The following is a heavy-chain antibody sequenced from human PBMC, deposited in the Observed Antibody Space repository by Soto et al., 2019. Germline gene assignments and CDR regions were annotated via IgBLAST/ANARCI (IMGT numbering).Heavy chain of an antibody. D-gene: IGHD3-3*01. CDR1: GYTFTSYG. Sequence: QVQLVQSGAEVKKPGASVKVSCKASGYTFTSYGISWVRQAPGQGLEWMGWISACNGNTNYAQKLQGRVTMTTDTSTSTAYMELRSLRSDDTAVYYCARDSPTYYDFWSGSYYYGMDVWGQGTTVTVSS. J-gene: IGHJ6*02. CDR2: ISACNGNT. V-gene: IGHV1-18*01. CDR3: ARDSPTYYDFWSGSYYYGMDV.